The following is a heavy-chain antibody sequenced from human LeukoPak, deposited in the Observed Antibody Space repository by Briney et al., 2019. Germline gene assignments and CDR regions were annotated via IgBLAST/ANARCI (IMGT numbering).Heavy chain of an antibody. Sequence: GGSLSLSCAASGFTSSGNWMHSVRQAPGKGLVWVSRINSDGSSTSYADSVKGRFTISRDNAKNTLYLQMNSLRAEDTAVYYCARRDNYDYWGQGTLVTVSS. CDR3: ARRDNYDY. D-gene: IGHD2-15*01. J-gene: IGHJ4*02. CDR2: INSDGSST. V-gene: IGHV3-74*01. CDR1: GFTSSGNW.